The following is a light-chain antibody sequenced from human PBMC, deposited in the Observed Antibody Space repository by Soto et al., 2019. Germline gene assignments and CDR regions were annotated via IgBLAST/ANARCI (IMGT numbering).Light chain of an antibody. CDR3: QQFGRSPPSWT. Sequence: ETGLTQSPGTLSLSPGERATLSCRASQSVSSNYLAWYQQKPGQAPRLLMYCASTRATGIPNRFSGSGSGTDFTLNISRLEPEDFAVYYYQQFGRSPPSWTFGQGTKVEIK. V-gene: IGKV3-20*01. J-gene: IGKJ1*01. CDR2: CAS. CDR1: QSVSSNY.